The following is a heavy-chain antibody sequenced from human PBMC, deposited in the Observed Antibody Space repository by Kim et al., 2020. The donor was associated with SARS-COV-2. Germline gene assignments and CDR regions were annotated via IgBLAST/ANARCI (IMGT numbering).Heavy chain of an antibody. D-gene: IGHD1-26*01. CDR3: TRGIVGALC. V-gene: IGHV3-74*01. CDR1: GFTFSSYW. CDR2: INSDGSST. Sequence: GGSLRLSCAASGFTFSSYWMHWVRQAPGKGLVWVSRINSDGSSTSYADSVKGRFTISRDNVKNALFLQMNSLRVEDTAVYYCTRGIVGALCWGQGTLVTVSS. J-gene: IGHJ4*02.